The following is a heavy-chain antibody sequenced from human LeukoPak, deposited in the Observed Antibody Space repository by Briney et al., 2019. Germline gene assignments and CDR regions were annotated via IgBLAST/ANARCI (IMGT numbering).Heavy chain of an antibody. CDR2: IFYSGST. J-gene: IGHJ5*02. CDR3: ARTYYYGSGSYYKRSPHLHTPTVYNWFDP. Sequence: PSETLSLTCTVSGGSISSSNYYWGWIRQPPGKGLEWIGSIFYSGSTYYNPSLKSRVTISVDTSKNQFSLKLSSVTAADTAVYYCARTYYYGSGSYYKRSPHLHTPTVYNWFDPWGQGTLVTVSS. V-gene: IGHV4-39*07. CDR1: GGSISSSNYY. D-gene: IGHD3-10*01.